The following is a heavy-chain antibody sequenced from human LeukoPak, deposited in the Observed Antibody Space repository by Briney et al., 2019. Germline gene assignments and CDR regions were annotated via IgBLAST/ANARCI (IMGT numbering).Heavy chain of an antibody. Sequence: ASVTVSCKASGYTFTDYYLYWVRQAPGQGLEWMGWINPNSDTGYVSKFRGRVTMTRDTSITTAYMEMSSLRSDDTAVYYCARGGLHGSGTYDAFDIWGLGTMVTVSS. J-gene: IGHJ3*02. D-gene: IGHD3-10*01. CDR1: GYTFTDYY. CDR3: ARGGLHGSGTYDAFDI. CDR2: INPNSDT. V-gene: IGHV1-2*02.